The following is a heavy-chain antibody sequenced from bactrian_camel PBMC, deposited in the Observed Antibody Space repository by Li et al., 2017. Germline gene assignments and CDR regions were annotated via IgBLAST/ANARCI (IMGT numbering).Heavy chain of an antibody. J-gene: IGHJ6*01. D-gene: IGHD5*01. Sequence: QVQLVESGGDSVQAGGSLRLSCQASEFTFGTWCMAWFRQGPGQREGVATILSDGTTNYADSVKGRFTISKDNTKKTLYLQMDDLKPEDTAIYYCAADRGPRSMGWIPAGDFGFGWWGQGTQVTVS. CDR3: AADRGPRSMGWIPAGDFGFGW. V-gene: IGHV3S53*01. CDR1: EFTFGTWC. CDR2: ILSDGTT.